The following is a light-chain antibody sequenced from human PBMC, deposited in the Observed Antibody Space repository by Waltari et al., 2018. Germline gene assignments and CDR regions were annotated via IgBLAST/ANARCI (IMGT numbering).Light chain of an antibody. CDR3: QQYDIWPYT. Sequence: EIVITQSPATLSMSPGETATLSCRASQGISSNLAWFQQKPGQAPRLRIYGKSTRASGFPAGFSGSGSGTEFTLAISSLQSEDFATYYCQQYDIWPYTFGQGTKLEIK. CDR2: GKS. V-gene: IGKV3-15*01. CDR1: QGISSN. J-gene: IGKJ2*01.